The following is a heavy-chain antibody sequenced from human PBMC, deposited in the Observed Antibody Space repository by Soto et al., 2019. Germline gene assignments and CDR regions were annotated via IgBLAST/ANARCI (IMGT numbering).Heavy chain of an antibody. CDR1: GYTFTSYD. J-gene: IGHJ4*02. V-gene: IGHV1-8*01. D-gene: IGHD1-26*01. CDR3: ARETSGSYRLDY. CDR2: MNPNSGNT. Sequence: QVQLVQSGAEVKKPGASVKVSCKASGYTFTSYDINWVRQATGQGLEWMGWMNPNSGNTGYEQQFQGRVTMTSNTSISTAYMELSSLRSEDTAVYYCARETSGSYRLDYWGQGTLVTVSS.